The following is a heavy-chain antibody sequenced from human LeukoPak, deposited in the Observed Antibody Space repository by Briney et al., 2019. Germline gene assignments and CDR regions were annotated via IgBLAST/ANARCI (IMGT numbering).Heavy chain of an antibody. CDR2: ISAYTGNT. V-gene: IGHV1-18*01. Sequence: ASVKVSCKASGYTFTTYGVSWMRQAPGQGLEWMGWISAYTGNTNYAQKLQGRVTLTTDTSTSTAYMELRSLTSDDTAVYYCARDGRIQLWLPGCDYWGQGTLLTVSS. J-gene: IGHJ4*02. CDR3: ARDGRIQLWLPGCDY. D-gene: IGHD5-18*01. CDR1: GYTFTTYG.